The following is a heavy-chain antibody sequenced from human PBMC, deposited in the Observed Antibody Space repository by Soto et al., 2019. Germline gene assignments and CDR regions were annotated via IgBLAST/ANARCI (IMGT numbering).Heavy chain of an antibody. J-gene: IGHJ4*02. CDR1: GGSISSGGYY. CDR2: IYYSGST. D-gene: IGHD3-10*01. CDR3: ARTKSPVRGVKLYYFDY. Sequence: SETLSLTCTVSGGSISSGGYYWSWIRQHPEKGLEWIGYIYYSGSTYYNPSLKSRVTISVDTSKNQFSLKLSSVTAADTAVYYCARTKSPVRGVKLYYFDYWGQGTLVTVSS. V-gene: IGHV4-31*03.